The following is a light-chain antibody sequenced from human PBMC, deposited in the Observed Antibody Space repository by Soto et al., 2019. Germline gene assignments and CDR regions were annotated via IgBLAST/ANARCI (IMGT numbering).Light chain of an antibody. CDR3: QQYRT. CDR1: QSVSRY. Sequence: EVVMTQSPATLSVSPGERATLSCRASQSVSRYLAWYQQKPGQAPRLLIYGASSRATGIPDRFSGSGSGTDFTLTISRLEPEDFAVYYCQQYRTFGQGTKVDIK. CDR2: GAS. V-gene: IGKV3-20*01. J-gene: IGKJ1*01.